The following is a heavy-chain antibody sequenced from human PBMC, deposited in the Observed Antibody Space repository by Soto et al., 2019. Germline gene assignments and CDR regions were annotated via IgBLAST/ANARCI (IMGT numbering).Heavy chain of an antibody. CDR1: GYSFSSYG. V-gene: IGHV1-18*01. J-gene: IGHJ5*02. CDR3: ARDNHDPTRYSGTYYVWFDP. Sequence: QVQLVQSGAEVKKPGASVKVSCKASGYSFSSYGISWVRQAPGQGLEWMGWISPYNGNTEYAQKFQGRVTMTTDPSPSTAYMELRSLRSDDTAVYYCARDNHDPTRYSGTYYVWFDPWGQGTLVTVSS. D-gene: IGHD1-26*01. CDR2: ISPYNGNT.